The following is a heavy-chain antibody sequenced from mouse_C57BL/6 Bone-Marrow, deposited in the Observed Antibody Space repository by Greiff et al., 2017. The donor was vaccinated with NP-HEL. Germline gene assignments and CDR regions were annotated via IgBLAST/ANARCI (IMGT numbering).Heavy chain of an antibody. J-gene: IGHJ3*01. V-gene: IGHV1-19*01. D-gene: IGHD1-1*01. CDR1: GYTFTDYY. Sequence: VQLQQSGPVLVKPGASVKMSCKASGYTFTDYYMNWVKQSHGKSLEWIGVINPYNGGTSYNQKFKGKATLTVDKSSSTAYMELNSLTSEDSAVYYCARSMTTVEGNADWGQGTLVTVSA. CDR2: INPYNGGT. CDR3: ARSMTTVEGNAD.